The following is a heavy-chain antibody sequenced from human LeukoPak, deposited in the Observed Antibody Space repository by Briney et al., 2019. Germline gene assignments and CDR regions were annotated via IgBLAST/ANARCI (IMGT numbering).Heavy chain of an antibody. CDR1: GFTFSSYE. V-gene: IGHV3-48*03. J-gene: IGHJ4*02. D-gene: IGHD3-16*01. Sequence: GGSLRLSCAASGFTFSSYEMNWVRQAPGKGLEWISYTTSSGTTIYYADSVKGRFTISRDNAYNSLYLQMNSLRDEDTAVFYCARSRYDYIWGIDYWGQGTLVTISS. CDR3: ARSRYDYIWGIDY. CDR2: TTSSGTTI.